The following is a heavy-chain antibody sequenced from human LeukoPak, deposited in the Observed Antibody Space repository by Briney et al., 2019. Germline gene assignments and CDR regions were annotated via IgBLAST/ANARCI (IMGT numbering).Heavy chain of an antibody. D-gene: IGHD3-22*01. CDR2: IVVCRGNT. J-gene: IGHJ4*02. CDR1: GFTFTSSA. CDR3: AASPDYYDSSGYSYYFDY. V-gene: IGHV1-58*01. Sequence: ASVKVSCKASGFTFTSSAVQWVRQARGQRLEWIGWIVVCRGNTNYAQKFQERVTITRDMSTSTAYMELSSLRSEDAAVYYCAASPDYYDSSGYSYYFDYWGQGTLVTVSS.